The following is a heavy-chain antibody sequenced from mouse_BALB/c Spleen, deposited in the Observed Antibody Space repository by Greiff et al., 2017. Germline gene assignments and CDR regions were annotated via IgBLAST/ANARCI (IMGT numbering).Heavy chain of an antibody. CDR2: INPSNGGT. V-gene: IGHV1S81*02. D-gene: IGHD1-1*01. CDR3: TRSGTTVVATDYAMDY. J-gene: IGHJ4*01. CDR1: GYTFTSYY. Sequence: QVQLQQPGAELVKPGASVKLSCKASGYTFTSYYMYWVKQRPGQGLEWIGGINPSNGGTNFNEKFKSKATLTVDKSSSTAYMQLSSLTSEDSAVYYCTRSGTTVVATDYAMDYWGQGTSVTVSS.